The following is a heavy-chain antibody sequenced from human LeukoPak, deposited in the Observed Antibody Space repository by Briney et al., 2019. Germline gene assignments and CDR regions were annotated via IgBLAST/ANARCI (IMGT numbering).Heavy chain of an antibody. Sequence: ASVKLSCKASGYTFTGYYMHWVRQAPGQGLEWMGRINPNSGGTNYAQKFQGRVTMTRDTSISTAYMELSRLRSDDTAVYYCARDRQLYYYDSSGYYWYWGQGTLVTVSS. V-gene: IGHV1-2*06. D-gene: IGHD3-22*01. CDR1: GYTFTGYY. J-gene: IGHJ4*02. CDR3: ARDRQLYYYDSSGYYWY. CDR2: INPNSGGT.